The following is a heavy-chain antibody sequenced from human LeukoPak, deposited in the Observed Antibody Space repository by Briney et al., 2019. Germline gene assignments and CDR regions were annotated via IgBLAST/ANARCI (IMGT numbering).Heavy chain of an antibody. CDR2: IYYSGST. Sequence: SETLSLTCTVFGGSISSYYWSWIRQPPGKGLEWIGYIYYSGSTNYNPSLKSRVTISVDTSKNQFSLKLSSVTAADTAVYYCARVPAYYDILTGYTAGSFDYWGQGTLVTVSS. J-gene: IGHJ4*02. D-gene: IGHD3-9*01. V-gene: IGHV4-59*01. CDR3: ARVPAYYDILTGYTAGSFDY. CDR1: GGSISSYY.